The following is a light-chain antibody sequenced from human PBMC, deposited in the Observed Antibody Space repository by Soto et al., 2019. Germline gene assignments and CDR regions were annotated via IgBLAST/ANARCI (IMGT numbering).Light chain of an antibody. Sequence: DIVMTQSPLSLPVTPGEPASISCRSSQSLLHTNEYNYLEWYLQKPGQSPQLLIYLGYNRAPGVPDRFSGSGSGTGFTLKISRVEAEDVGLYYCMQALRTPPAFGQGTKLEIK. CDR3: MQALRTPPA. J-gene: IGKJ2*01. CDR1: QSLLHTNEYNY. CDR2: LGY. V-gene: IGKV2-28*01.